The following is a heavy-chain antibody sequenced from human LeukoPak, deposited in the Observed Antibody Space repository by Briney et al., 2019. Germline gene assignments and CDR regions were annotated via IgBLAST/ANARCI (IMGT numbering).Heavy chain of an antibody. CDR1: GGSISSGGYS. CDR2: IYHSGST. CDR3: ARVSEGREDAFDI. D-gene: IGHD1-26*01. Sequence: SQTLSLTCAVSGGSISSGGYSWSWIRQPPGKGLEWIGYIYHSGSTYYNPSLKSRVTISVDRSKNQFSLKLSSVTAADTAVYYCARVSEGREDAFDIWGQGTMVTVSS. V-gene: IGHV4-30-2*01. J-gene: IGHJ3*02.